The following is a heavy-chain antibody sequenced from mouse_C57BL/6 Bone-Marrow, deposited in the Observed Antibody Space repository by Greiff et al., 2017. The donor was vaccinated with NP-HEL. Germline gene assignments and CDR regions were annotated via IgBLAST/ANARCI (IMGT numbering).Heavy chain of an antibody. Sequence: VQLKQSGPELVKPGASVKISCKASGYSFTGYYMNWVKQSPEKSLEWIGEINPSTGGTTYNQKFKAKATLTVDKSSSTAYMQLKSLTSEDSAVYYCARARWLRPMDYWGQGTSVTVSS. CDR3: ARARWLRPMDY. J-gene: IGHJ4*01. D-gene: IGHD2-2*01. V-gene: IGHV1-42*01. CDR1: GYSFTGYY. CDR2: INPSTGGT.